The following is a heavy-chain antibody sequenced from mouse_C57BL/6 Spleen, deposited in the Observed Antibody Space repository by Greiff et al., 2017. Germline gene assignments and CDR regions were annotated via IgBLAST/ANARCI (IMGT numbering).Heavy chain of an antibody. Sequence: QVQLKQSGPELVKPGASVKISCKASGYSFTSYYIHWVKQRPGQGLEWIGWIYPGSGNTKYNEKFKGKATLTADTSSSTAYMQLSSLTSEDSAVYYCARDSSGQFDYWGQGTTLTVSS. CDR1: GYSFTSYY. CDR2: IYPGSGNT. J-gene: IGHJ2*01. CDR3: ARDSSGQFDY. V-gene: IGHV1-66*01. D-gene: IGHD3-2*02.